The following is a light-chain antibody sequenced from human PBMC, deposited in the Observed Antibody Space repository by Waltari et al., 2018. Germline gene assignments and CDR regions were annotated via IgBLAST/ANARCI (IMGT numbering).Light chain of an antibody. CDR1: QSVRNN. J-gene: IGKJ1*01. CDR3: QQYNKWPTWT. Sequence: EIVMTQSPATLSVSPGERATRSCRASQSVRNNLAWFQQKPGQVPRLLIYGASTRATGIPARFSGSGSGTDFTLTISSLQSEDFAVYYCQQYNKWPTWTFGQGTKVEIK. CDR2: GAS. V-gene: IGKV3-15*01.